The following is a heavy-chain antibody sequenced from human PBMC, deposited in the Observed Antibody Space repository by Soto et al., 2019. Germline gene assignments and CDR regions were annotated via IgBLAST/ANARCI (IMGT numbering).Heavy chain of an antibody. D-gene: IGHD2-21*02. CDR1: GGSVNSYY. CDR2: IFYSGST. Sequence: SETLSLTCTVSGGSVNSYYWSWIRQPPGKGLEWIGYIFYSGSTKSNPSLKSRVTMSVDMSKNQFSLRLTSVTAADTAVYYCARAFPSYCGGDCSYFDSWGQGTLVTVSS. CDR3: ARAFPSYCGGDCSYFDS. J-gene: IGHJ4*02. V-gene: IGHV4-59*02.